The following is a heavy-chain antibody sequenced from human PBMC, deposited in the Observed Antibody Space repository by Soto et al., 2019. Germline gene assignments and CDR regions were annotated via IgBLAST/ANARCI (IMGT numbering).Heavy chain of an antibody. V-gene: IGHV1-3*01. CDR1: GYTFNAYG. J-gene: IGHJ4*02. Sequence: ASVKVSCKASGYTFNAYGIFWVRQAPGQGLECMGWINAGNGDTKYSQEFQGRVTISRDTSASTAYMALTSLTFEDTAVYYCARGGSGWPFAYWGQGTLVTSPQ. CDR2: INAGNGDT. D-gene: IGHD6-19*01. CDR3: ARGGSGWPFAY.